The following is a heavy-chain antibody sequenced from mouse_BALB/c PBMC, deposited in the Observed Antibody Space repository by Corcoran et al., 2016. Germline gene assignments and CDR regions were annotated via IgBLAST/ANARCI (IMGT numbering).Heavy chain of an antibody. J-gene: IGHJ4*01. CDR2: LDPANGDT. V-gene: IGHV14-3*02. CDR1: GFNTKDTY. Sequence: EVHLLQSWAELVKPGASAKMSCTASGFNTKDTYVHCVKQRPEQCLEWIGRLDPANGDTKYDPKLQGKATITADTSSNTDYLQLSSLTSEDTAVYYCARDYDYDDAMDYWGQGTSVTVSS. CDR3: ARDYDYDDAMDY. D-gene: IGHD2-4*01.